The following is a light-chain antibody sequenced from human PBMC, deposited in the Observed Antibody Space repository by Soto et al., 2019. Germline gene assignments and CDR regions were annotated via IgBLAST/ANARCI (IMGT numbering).Light chain of an antibody. CDR1: ETVRSN. CDR2: AAS. J-gene: IGKJ4*01. CDR3: QQRSNWPLT. V-gene: IGKV3-11*01. Sequence: VMTQSPDTLSVSPGERATLSCRASETVRSNLAWYQQKPGQAPRLPIYAASTRATGIPARFIGNGSGTDFTLTISSLEPEDFAVYYCQQRSNWPLTFGGGTKV.